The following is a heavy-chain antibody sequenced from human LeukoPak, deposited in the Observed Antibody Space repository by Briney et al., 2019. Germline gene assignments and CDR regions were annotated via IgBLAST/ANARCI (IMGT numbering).Heavy chain of an antibody. CDR1: GGSISSYY. CDR3: ARGQDIVVVPAAMVVSWFDP. D-gene: IGHD2-2*01. Sequence: SETLSLTCTVSGGSISSYYWSWIRQPPGKGLEWIGYIYYSGSTNYNPSLKSRVTISVDTSKNQFSLKLSSVTAADTAVYYCARGQDIVVVPAAMVVSWFDPWGQGTLVTVSS. J-gene: IGHJ5*02. V-gene: IGHV4-59*01. CDR2: IYYSGST.